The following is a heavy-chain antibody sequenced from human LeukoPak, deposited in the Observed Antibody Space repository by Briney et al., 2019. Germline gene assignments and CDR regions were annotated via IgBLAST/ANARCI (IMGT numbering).Heavy chain of an antibody. Sequence: GGSLRLSCAASGFTFDDYTMHWVRQVPGKGLEWVSGISWNSGRTGYVDSVKGRFTISRDNAKNSLYLQMNSLRAEDTAVYYCARGGGLWVAFDIWGQGTMVTVSS. D-gene: IGHD2-21*01. V-gene: IGHV3-9*01. J-gene: IGHJ3*02. CDR2: ISWNSGRT. CDR1: GFTFDDYT. CDR3: ARGGGLWVAFDI.